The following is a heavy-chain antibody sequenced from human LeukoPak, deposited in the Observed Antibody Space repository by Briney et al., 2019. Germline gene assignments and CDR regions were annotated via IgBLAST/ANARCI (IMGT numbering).Heavy chain of an antibody. CDR3: ARSPPRIAPGGHDAFDI. CDR2: INTDGSST. CDR1: GFTFSSYW. Sequence: PGGSLRLSCAASGFTFSSYWMHWVRQAPGKGLVWVSRINTDGSSTSYADSVKGRFTISRDNAKNTLYLQMNSLRAEDTAVYYCARSPPRIAPGGHDAFDIWGQGTMVTVSS. D-gene: IGHD6-13*01. J-gene: IGHJ3*02. V-gene: IGHV3-74*01.